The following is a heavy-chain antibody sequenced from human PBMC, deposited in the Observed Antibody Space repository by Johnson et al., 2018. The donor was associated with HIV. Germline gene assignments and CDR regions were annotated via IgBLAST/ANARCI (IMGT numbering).Heavy chain of an antibody. V-gene: IGHV3-7*01. J-gene: IGHJ3*02. D-gene: IGHD3-3*01. CDR2: IKQDGSDK. Sequence: MQLVESGGGVVQPGGSLRLSCAASGFSFSSFWMSWVRQVPGKGLEWVANIKQDGSDKHYVDSVKGRFTISRDNAKNSLYLQMSSLRGEDMAVYYCARERWSSYFGAFDIWGQGTMVTLSS. CDR1: GFSFSSFW. CDR3: ARERWSSYFGAFDI.